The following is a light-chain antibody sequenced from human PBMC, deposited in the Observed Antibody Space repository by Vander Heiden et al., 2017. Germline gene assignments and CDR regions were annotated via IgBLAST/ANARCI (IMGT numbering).Light chain of an antibody. Sequence: ELVITQSPATLSVSPGERATLSCSASLSVRSNFAWYQQTPAKAPRPHINGASTRATGIPARFSRRWSGTEFTLTISSLQSEDFAIYYCQQYNNWPLTFGGGTKVEIK. CDR1: LSVRSN. CDR2: GAS. J-gene: IGKJ4*01. CDR3: QQYNNWPLT. V-gene: IGKV3-15*01.